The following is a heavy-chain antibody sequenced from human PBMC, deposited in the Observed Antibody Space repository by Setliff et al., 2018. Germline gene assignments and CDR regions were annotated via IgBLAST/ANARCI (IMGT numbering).Heavy chain of an antibody. Sequence: SETLSLTCTVSGGSISSSSYCWGWIRQHPGKGLEWIGSIYYSGSTYYNPSITSRVTISVDTSKNQLSLKLSSVTAADTAVYYCARFAGSRWVDYWGKGTLVTVPQ. V-gene: IGHV4-39*07. J-gene: IGHJ4*02. CDR1: GGSISSSSYC. CDR2: IYYSGST. CDR3: ARFAGSRWVDY. D-gene: IGHD6-13*01.